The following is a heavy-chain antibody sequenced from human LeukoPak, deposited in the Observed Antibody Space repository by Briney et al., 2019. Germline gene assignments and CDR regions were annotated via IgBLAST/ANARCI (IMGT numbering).Heavy chain of an antibody. J-gene: IGHJ5*02. CDR1: GGSVSSGGYY. Sequence: PSQTLSLTRTVSGGSVSSGGYYWSWIRQHPGKGLEWIGYIYYSGSTYYNPSLKSRVTISVDTSKNQFSLKLSSVTAADTAVYYCARVIRMEYCSSTSCYTDVRFDPWGQGTLVTVSS. V-gene: IGHV4-31*03. CDR2: IYYSGST. CDR3: ARVIRMEYCSSTSCYTDVRFDP. D-gene: IGHD2-2*02.